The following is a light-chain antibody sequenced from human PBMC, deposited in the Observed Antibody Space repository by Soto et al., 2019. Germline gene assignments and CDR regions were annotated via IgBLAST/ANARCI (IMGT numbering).Light chain of an antibody. CDR1: HSVSSSY. CDR3: QQYGSSPALT. CDR2: GAS. J-gene: IGKJ4*01. V-gene: IGKV3-20*01. Sequence: EFLVTESPGTPLLFFREKGARSRRGGHSVSSSYLAWYQQKPGQAPRLLIYGASSRATGIPDRFSGSGSGTDFTLTISRLEPEDFAVYYCQQYGSSPALTFGGGTKVDIK.